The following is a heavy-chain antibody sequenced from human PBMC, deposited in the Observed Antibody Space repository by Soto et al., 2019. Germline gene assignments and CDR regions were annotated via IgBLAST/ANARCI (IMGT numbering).Heavy chain of an antibody. D-gene: IGHD5-12*01. Sequence: QVQLQESGPGLVKPSQTLSLTCTVSGVSISSGGYYWSWIRQHPGKGLEWIGYLYYSGSTYYNPSLKSRVTISVDTSKNQFSLKLRSVTAADTAVYYCARVPLGYSGYVFDIWGQGTMVTVSS. J-gene: IGHJ3*02. CDR2: LYYSGST. CDR3: ARVPLGYSGYVFDI. V-gene: IGHV4-31*03. CDR1: GVSISSGGYY.